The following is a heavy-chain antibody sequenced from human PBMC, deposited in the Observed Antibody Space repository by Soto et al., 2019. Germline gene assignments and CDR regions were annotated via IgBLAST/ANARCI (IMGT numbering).Heavy chain of an antibody. CDR3: ARVRRWLQPKPYYYYGMDV. J-gene: IGHJ6*02. V-gene: IGHV4-34*01. Sequence: PSETLSLTCAVYGGSFSGYYWSWIRQPPGKGLEWIGEINHSGSTNYNPSLKSRVTISVDTSKNQFSLKLSSVTAADTAVYYCARVRRWLQPKPYYYYGMDVWGQGPTGTASS. CDR1: GGSFSGYY. D-gene: IGHD5-12*01. CDR2: INHSGST.